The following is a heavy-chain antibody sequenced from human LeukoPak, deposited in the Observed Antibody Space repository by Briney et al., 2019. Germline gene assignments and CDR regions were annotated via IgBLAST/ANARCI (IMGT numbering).Heavy chain of an antibody. J-gene: IGHJ4*02. CDR3: ARRLGGATDY. D-gene: IGHD1-26*01. CDR1: GYTFTSYY. CDR2: INPSGGST. V-gene: IGHV1-46*01. Sequence: ASVKVSCKASGYTFTSYYMHWVRQAPGQGLEWMGIINPSGGSTSYAQKFQGRVTMTRDMSTSTDYMELSSLRSEDTAVYYCARRLGGATDYWGQGTLVTVSS.